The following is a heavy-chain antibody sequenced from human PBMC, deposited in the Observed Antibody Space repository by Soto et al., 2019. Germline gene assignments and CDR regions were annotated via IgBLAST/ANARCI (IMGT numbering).Heavy chain of an antibody. CDR2: TRNKANSYTT. CDR3: ARGHHSFDC. Sequence: EVQLVESGGGLVQPGGSLRLSCAASGFTLSDHYMDWVRQAPGKGLEWVGRTRNKANSYTTQYAASVRDRFTISRDDSKNSMYLQMNSLKTEDTAVYYCARGHHSFDCWGQGTLVTVSS. V-gene: IGHV3-72*01. J-gene: IGHJ4*02. CDR1: GFTLSDHY.